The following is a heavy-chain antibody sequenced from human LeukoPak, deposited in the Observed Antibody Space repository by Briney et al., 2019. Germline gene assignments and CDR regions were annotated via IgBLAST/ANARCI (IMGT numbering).Heavy chain of an antibody. CDR2: INPNSGGT. D-gene: IGHD2-15*01. CDR1: GYTFTGYY. Sequence: ASVKVSCKASGYTFTGYYMHWVRQAPGQGLEWMGRINPNSGGTNSAQKFQGRVTMTRDTSISTAYMELSRLRSDDTAVYYCARDPGYCSGGSCYSEYYFDYWGQGTLVTVSS. V-gene: IGHV1-2*06. CDR3: ARDPGYCSGGSCYSEYYFDY. J-gene: IGHJ4*02.